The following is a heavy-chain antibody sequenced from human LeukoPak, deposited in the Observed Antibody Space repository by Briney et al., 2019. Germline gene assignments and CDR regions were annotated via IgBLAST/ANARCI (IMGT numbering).Heavy chain of an antibody. D-gene: IGHD6-13*01. V-gene: IGHV3-30-3*01. CDR3: ARNFGPYSNILYSLDY. Sequence: GGSLRLSCAASGFTFSSYAMHWVRQAPGKGLEWVAVISYDGSNKYYADSVKGRFTISRDNSKNTLYLQMNSLRAVDTAVYYCARNFGPYSNILYSLDYWGQGTLVTVSS. CDR2: ISYDGSNK. J-gene: IGHJ4*02. CDR1: GFTFSSYA.